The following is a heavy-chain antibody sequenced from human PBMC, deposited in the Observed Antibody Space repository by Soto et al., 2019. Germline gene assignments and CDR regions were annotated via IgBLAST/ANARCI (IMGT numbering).Heavy chain of an antibody. CDR2: ISYDGRQR. J-gene: IGHJ6*02. V-gene: IGHV3-30*01. Sequence: GGSLRLSCAASGFTFSNYPMYWVRQAPGKGLKWVAVISYDGRQRYHADSVEGRFTISRDNSKNTLYLQMNSLRIEDTAVYFCARPTTVATWLGDYYYGLDVWGQGTTVTVSS. D-gene: IGHD5-12*01. CDR3: ARPTTVATWLGDYYYGLDV. CDR1: GFTFSNYP.